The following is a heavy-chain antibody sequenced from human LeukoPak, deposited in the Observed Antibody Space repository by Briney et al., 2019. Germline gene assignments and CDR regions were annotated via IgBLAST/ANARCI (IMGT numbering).Heavy chain of an antibody. V-gene: IGHV4-4*07. CDR2: IYTSGST. CDR3: ARLITGTTTAFDI. CDR1: GGSISGYY. J-gene: IGHJ3*02. Sequence: SETLSLTCTVSGGSISGYYWSWIRQPAGEGLEWIGRIYTSGSTHYNPSLKSRVTMSVDTSKNQFSLKLSSVTAADTAVYYCARLITGTTTAFDIWGQGTVVTVSS. D-gene: IGHD1-7*01.